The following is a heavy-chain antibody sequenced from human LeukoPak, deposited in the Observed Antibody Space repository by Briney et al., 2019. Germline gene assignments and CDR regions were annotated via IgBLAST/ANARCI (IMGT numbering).Heavy chain of an antibody. V-gene: IGHV4-59*01. CDR1: SGSIRSYY. D-gene: IGHD1-26*01. J-gene: IGHJ4*02. Sequence: KPSETLSLTCTVPSGSIRSYYWSWIRQPPGEGLEWIGYINFSGTTNYNPSLKSRVTISADTSKDQFSLKLTSVTAADTAVYYCARDGGATSGGHFDYWGQGTLVTVSS. CDR3: ARDGGATSGGHFDY. CDR2: INFSGTT.